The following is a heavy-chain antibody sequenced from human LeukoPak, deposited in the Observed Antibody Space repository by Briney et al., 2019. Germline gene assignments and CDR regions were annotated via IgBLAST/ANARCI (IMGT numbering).Heavy chain of an antibody. D-gene: IGHD5-18*01. V-gene: IGHV5-51*01. J-gene: IGHJ3*02. CDR3: AKLKGLGSPSWILDI. CDR2: INPAASDT. Sequence: GESLKISCKGSGYSFSSYWIGWVRQMPGKGLEWMGIINPAASDTRYSPSFQGQVTTSVDKSISTAYLQWRSLKASDTAMYYCAKLKGLGSPSWILDIWGQGTMVTVSS. CDR1: GYSFSSYW.